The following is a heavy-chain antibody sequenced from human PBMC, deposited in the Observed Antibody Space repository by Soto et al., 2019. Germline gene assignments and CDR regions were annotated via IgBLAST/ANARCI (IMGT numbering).Heavy chain of an antibody. CDR2: INTAGGGT. V-gene: IGHV1-46*01. J-gene: IGHJ4*02. CDR3: ARRDSNSWSFDF. D-gene: IGHD6-13*01. Sequence: QVPLVQSGAEVAKPGASVKVSCEARGYTFSRYLIHWVRQAPGQSLEWVGAINTAGGGTPYGQKFQGRVTMTRDTSTNTVYMEVSSLTSEDTAVYFCARRDSNSWSFDFWGQGTLVTVSS. CDR1: GYTFSRYL.